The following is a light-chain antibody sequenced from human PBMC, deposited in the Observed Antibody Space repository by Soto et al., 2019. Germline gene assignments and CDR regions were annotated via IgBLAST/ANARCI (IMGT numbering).Light chain of an antibody. CDR2: ENN. CDR1: SSNIGNNY. J-gene: IGLJ2*01. CDR3: GTWDSSLSADVV. V-gene: IGLV1-51*02. Sequence: SVLTQPPSVSASPGQEVTISCSGSSSNIGNNYVSWYQQLPGTAPKLLIYENNKRPSGIPDRFSGSRSGTSATLGITGLQTGDEADYYCGTWDSSLSADVVFGGGTKVTVL.